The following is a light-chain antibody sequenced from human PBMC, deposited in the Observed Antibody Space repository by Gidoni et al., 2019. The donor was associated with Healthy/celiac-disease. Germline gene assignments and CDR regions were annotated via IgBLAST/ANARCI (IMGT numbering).Light chain of an antibody. Sequence: DIQITQSPSSLSASVGDRVTITFRASQSISSYLNWYQQKPGKAPKLLIYAASSLQSGVPSRFSGSGSGTDFTLTISSLQPEDFATYYCQQSYSTPQTFGQGTKVEIK. V-gene: IGKV1-39*01. CDR1: QSISSY. J-gene: IGKJ1*01. CDR3: QQSYSTPQT. CDR2: AAS.